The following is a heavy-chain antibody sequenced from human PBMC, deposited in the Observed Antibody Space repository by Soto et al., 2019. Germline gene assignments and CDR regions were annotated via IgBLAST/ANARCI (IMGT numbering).Heavy chain of an antibody. V-gene: IGHV1-18*04. J-gene: IGHJ4*02. Sequence: QVQLVQSGAEVKKPGASVNISCTASGYTFTNYGVSWVRQAPGQGLEWMGWISAYSGLTHYPQHLQGRVTMTTDTSTTTPYLERGSLISDDTAVYYWARRATYASGSYFPGDFWGQGTLITVSS. D-gene: IGHD3-10*01. CDR1: GYTFTNYG. CDR2: ISAYSGLT. CDR3: ARRATYASGSYFPGDF.